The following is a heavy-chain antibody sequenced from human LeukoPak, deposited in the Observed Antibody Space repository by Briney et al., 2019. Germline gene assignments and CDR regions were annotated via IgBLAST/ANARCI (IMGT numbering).Heavy chain of an antibody. J-gene: IGHJ6*04. CDR2: ISSSSSYI. D-gene: IGHD3-10*02. CDR3: AELGITMIGGI. Sequence: SGGSLRLSCAASGFTFSSYSMNWVRQAPGKGLEWVSSISSSSSYIYYADSVKGRFTISRDNAKNSLYLQMNSLRAEDTAVYYCAELGITMIGGIWGKGTTVTVSS. CDR1: GFTFSSYS. V-gene: IGHV3-21*01.